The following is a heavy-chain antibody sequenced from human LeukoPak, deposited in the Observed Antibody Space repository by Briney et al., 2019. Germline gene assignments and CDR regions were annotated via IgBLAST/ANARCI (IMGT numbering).Heavy chain of an antibody. CDR1: GFTFSSYW. CDR2: ISSSGSTI. CDR3: ARAQGGGISYYDILTAYLGFDY. Sequence: HAGGSLRLSCAASGFTFSSYWMSWVRQAPGKGLEWVSYISSSGSTIYYADSVKGRFTISRDNAKSSLYLQMNSLRAEDTAVYYCARAQGGGISYYDILTAYLGFDYWGQGTLVTVSS. J-gene: IGHJ4*02. D-gene: IGHD3-9*01. V-gene: IGHV3-48*04.